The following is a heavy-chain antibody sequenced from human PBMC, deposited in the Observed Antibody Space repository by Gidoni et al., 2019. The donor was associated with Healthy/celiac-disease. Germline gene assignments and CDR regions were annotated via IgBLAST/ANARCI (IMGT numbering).Heavy chain of an antibody. CDR3: ARDRWGGSGYEGVWFDY. J-gene: IGHJ4*02. CDR2: IIPIFGTA. D-gene: IGHD5-12*01. Sequence: QVQLVQSGAAVKKPGSSVKVSCKASGGTFSSYAISWVRQAPGQGLEWMGGIIPIFGTANYAQKFQGRVTITADESTSTAYMELSSLRSEDTAVYYCARDRWGGSGYEGVWFDYWGQGTLVTVSS. V-gene: IGHV1-69*01. CDR1: GGTFSSYA.